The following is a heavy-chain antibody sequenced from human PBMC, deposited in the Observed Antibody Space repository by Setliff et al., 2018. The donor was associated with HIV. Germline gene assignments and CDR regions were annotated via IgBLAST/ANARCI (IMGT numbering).Heavy chain of an antibody. J-gene: IGHJ3*01. CDR2: IFDSENN. Sequence: SETLSLTCSVSGDSIAHYYWNWIRQPPGKGLEWIGNIFDSENNNYNPSLKSRVSMSVDTSKNQFSLRLTSVTAADAAVYYCARQITSVTPEMLVVNDAFDVWGQGKMVTVSS. CDR3: ARQITSVTPEMLVVNDAFDV. D-gene: IGHD4-17*01. CDR1: GDSIAHYY. V-gene: IGHV4-59*01.